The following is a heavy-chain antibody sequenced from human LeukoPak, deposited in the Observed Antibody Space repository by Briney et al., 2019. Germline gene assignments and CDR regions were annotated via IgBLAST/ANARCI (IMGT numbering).Heavy chain of an antibody. Sequence: GGSLRLSCAASGFTFSCYGMSWVRQAPGKALEWVSGISSGGGSTHYADSVKGRFTISRDNAKNSLYLQMNSLRAEDTAVYYCAELGITMIGGVWGKGTTVTISS. CDR2: ISSGGGST. J-gene: IGHJ6*04. CDR3: AELGITMIGGV. CDR1: GFTFSCYG. D-gene: IGHD3-10*02. V-gene: IGHV3-23*01.